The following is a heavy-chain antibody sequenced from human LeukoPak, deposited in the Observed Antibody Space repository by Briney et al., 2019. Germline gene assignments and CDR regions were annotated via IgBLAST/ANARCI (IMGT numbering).Heavy chain of an antibody. CDR3: AKDSRGSNWYAEY. J-gene: IGHJ4*02. CDR2: ISGSGAST. D-gene: IGHD6-13*01. V-gene: IGHV3-23*01. CDR1: GFTFSSYA. Sequence: GGSLRLSCAASGFTFSSYAMSWVRQAPGKGLEWVSAISGSGASTYYADSVKGRFTISRDNSKNTLYLQMNSLRAEDTAVYYCAKDSRGSNWYAEYWGQGTLVTVSS.